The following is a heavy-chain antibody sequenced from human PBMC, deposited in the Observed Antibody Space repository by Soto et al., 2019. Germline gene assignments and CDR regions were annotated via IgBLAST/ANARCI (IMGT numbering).Heavy chain of an antibody. CDR1: GFTFRNFV. J-gene: IGHJ4*02. CDR2: IRGTGGET. V-gene: IGHV3-23*01. D-gene: IGHD2-21*01. Sequence: EVELLESGGGIVQPGGSLRVSCVASGFTFRNFVMSWVRQAPGKGLEWVSAIRGTGGETFYADSVKGRFTISRDNSKNTLYLQMNSLRDEDKALYCCAQDRGWGVVSPSHDYWGQGTLVTVSS. CDR3: AQDRGWGVVSPSHDY.